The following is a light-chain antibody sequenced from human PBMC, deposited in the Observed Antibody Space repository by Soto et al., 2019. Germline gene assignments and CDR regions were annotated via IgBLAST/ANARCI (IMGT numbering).Light chain of an antibody. V-gene: IGLV2-11*01. CDR2: DVS. J-gene: IGLJ1*01. Sequence: QSALTQPRSVSRSPGQSVTISCTGTSSDVGGYNYVSWYQQHPGKAPKLMIYDVSKRPSGVPDRFSGSKSGNTASLTISGLQAEDEADYYCCSYAGSYKVFGTGTKLTVL. CDR1: SSDVGGYNY. CDR3: CSYAGSYKV.